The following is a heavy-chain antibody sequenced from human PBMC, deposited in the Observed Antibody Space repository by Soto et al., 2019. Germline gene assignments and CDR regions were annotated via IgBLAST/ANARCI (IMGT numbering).Heavy chain of an antibody. Sequence: GGSLRLSCAASGFTFDDYAMHWVRQAPGKGLEWVSGISWNSGSIGYADSVKGRFTISRDNAKNSLYLQMNSLRAEDTALYYCAKADTWIWSGSYFDYWGQGTLVTVSS. V-gene: IGHV3-9*01. CDR3: AKADTWIWSGSYFDY. CDR1: GFTFDDYA. CDR2: ISWNSGSI. J-gene: IGHJ4*02. D-gene: IGHD3-3*01.